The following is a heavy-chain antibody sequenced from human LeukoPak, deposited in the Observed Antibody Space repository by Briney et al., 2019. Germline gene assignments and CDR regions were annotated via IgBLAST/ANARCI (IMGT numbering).Heavy chain of an antibody. J-gene: IGHJ4*02. D-gene: IGHD3-10*01. CDR1: GFTFSSYW. V-gene: IGHV3-7*05. CDR3: ASSRPSRLRDLLDY. CDR2: IKQDGSEK. Sequence: GGSLRLSCAASGFTFSSYWMSWVRQAPGKGLEWVANIKQDGSEKYYVDSVKGRFTISRDNAKNSLYLQMNSLRAEDRAVYYCASSRPSRLRDLLDYWGQGTLVTVSS.